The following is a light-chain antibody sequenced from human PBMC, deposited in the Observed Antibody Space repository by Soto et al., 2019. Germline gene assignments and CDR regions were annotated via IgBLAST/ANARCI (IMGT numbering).Light chain of an antibody. CDR1: QSVSGSF. CDR2: GAS. CDR3: QQYGSAPVT. J-gene: IGKJ1*01. Sequence: EIVLTQSPGALSSSPGERATLSCRASQSVSGSFLAWYQQKPGQAPRVLIYGASSRPTGIPDRFSGSGSGTDFTLTISRLQPEDFAVYYCQQYGSAPVTFGQGTKVEIK. V-gene: IGKV3-20*01.